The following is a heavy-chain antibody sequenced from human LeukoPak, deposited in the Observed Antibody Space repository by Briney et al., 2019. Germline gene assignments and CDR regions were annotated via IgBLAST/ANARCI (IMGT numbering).Heavy chain of an antibody. CDR2: IKQDGSEK. CDR3: ARYYDFWSGYYRGIDY. Sequence: GGSLRLSCAASGFTFSSYWMSWVRQAPGKGLEWVANIKQDGSEKYYVDSVKGRFTISRDNAKNSLYLQMNSLRAEDTAVYYCARYYDFWSGYYRGIDYWGQGTLVTASS. CDR1: GFTFSSYW. D-gene: IGHD3-3*01. J-gene: IGHJ4*02. V-gene: IGHV3-7*01.